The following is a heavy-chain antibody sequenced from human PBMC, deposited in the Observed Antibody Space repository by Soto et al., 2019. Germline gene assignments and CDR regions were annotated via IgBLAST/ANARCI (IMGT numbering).Heavy chain of an antibody. Sequence: QVQLVESGGGVVQPGRSLRLSCAASGFTFSSYGMHWVRQAPGKGLEWVAVISYDGSNKYYADSVKGRFTISRDNSKNTLYLQMNSLRAEDTAVYYCAKTLGASGVVCADYWGQGTLVTVSS. J-gene: IGHJ4*02. D-gene: IGHD2-8*02. CDR1: GFTFSSYG. CDR3: AKTLGASGVVCADY. CDR2: ISYDGSNK. V-gene: IGHV3-30*18.